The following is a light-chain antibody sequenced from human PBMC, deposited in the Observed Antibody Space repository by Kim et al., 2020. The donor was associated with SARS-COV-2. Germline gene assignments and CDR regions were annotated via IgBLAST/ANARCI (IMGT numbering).Light chain of an antibody. CDR3: QQRSKWPLT. J-gene: IGKJ4*01. CDR1: ENVINY. V-gene: IGKV3-11*01. Sequence: LSPGEMATLSCRASENVINYLVWYQQKLGQAPRLLIYDASNRATGIPDRFSGDGSGTDFTLTISSLDPEDSAIYYCQQRSKWPLTFGGGTKVDIK. CDR2: DAS.